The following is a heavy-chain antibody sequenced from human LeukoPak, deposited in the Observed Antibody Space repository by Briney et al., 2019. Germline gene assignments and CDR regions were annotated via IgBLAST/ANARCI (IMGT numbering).Heavy chain of an antibody. V-gene: IGHV3-43D*04. D-gene: IGHD5-18*01. CDR1: GFTFDDYA. J-gene: IGHJ4*02. CDR3: AKARGYSYGYCFDY. Sequence: GGSLRLSCAASGFTFDDYAMHWVRQAPGKGLEWVSLISWDGGSTYYADSVRGRFTISRDNSKNSLYLQMSSLRAEDTALYYCAKARGYSYGYCFDYWGQGTLVTVSS. CDR2: ISWDGGST.